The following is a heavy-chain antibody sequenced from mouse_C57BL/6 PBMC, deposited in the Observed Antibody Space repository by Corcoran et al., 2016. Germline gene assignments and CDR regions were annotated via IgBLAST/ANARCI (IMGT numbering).Heavy chain of an antibody. CDR2: INTYSGVP. D-gene: IGHD1-1*01. V-gene: IGHV9-3*01. CDR3: ARRTVVEDFDV. Sequence: QIQLVQSGPELKKPGETVKISCKASGYTFTTYGMSWVKQAPGKGLKWMGWINTYSGVPTYADDFKGRFAFSLETSASTAYLQINNLKNEDTATYFCARRTVVEDFDVWGTGTTVTVS. J-gene: IGHJ1*03. CDR1: GYTFTTYG.